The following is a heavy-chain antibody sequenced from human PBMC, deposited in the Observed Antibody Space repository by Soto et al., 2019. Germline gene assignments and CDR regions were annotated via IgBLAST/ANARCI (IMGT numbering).Heavy chain of an antibody. D-gene: IGHD2-8*02. Sequence: EVQLVESGGGLVQPGMSLRLSCAASGFTFDDFAMHWVRQPPGKGLEWVSGISWNSASIVYADSVKGRFTISRDNAKNSLYLQLASLGVEDTAFYYCAKGPGLVASSGSPDSWGQGTLVSVSS. CDR2: ISWNSASI. CDR3: AKGPGLVASSGSPDS. V-gene: IGHV3-9*01. J-gene: IGHJ4*02. CDR1: GFTFDDFA.